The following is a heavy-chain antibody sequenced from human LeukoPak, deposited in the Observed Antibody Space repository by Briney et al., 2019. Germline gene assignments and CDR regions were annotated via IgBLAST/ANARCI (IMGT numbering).Heavy chain of an antibody. V-gene: IGHV4-34*01. D-gene: IGHD2-2*01. CDR3: AGSSSTSRDGLGY. Sequence: SETLSLTCAVYGGSFSGYYWSWIRQPPGKGLEWMGEINHSGSTNYNPSLKSRGTISVDTSKNQFSLKLSSVTAADTAVYYCAGSSSTSRDGLGYWGQGTLVTVSS. J-gene: IGHJ4*02. CDR2: INHSGST. CDR1: GGSFSGYY.